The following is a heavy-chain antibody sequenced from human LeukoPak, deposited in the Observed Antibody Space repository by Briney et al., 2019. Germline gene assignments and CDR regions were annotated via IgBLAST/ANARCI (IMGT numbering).Heavy chain of an antibody. CDR2: IYYSGGT. CDR1: GGSINYYY. CDR3: ARIPDSNLIYYYYGMDV. V-gene: IGHV4-59*01. J-gene: IGHJ6*02. Sequence: SETLSLTCTVSGGSINYYYWMWIRQPPGKGLEWIGYIYYSGGTHYNPSLKSRVTISVDTSKNQFSLKLSSVTAADTAVYYCARIPDSNLIYYYYGMDVWGQGTTVTVSS. D-gene: IGHD4-11*01.